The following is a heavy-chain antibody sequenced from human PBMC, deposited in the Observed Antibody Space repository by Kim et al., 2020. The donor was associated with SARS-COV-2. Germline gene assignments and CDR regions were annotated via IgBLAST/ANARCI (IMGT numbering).Heavy chain of an antibody. Sequence: GGSLRLSCEASGFTFSNYWMNWVREGPGKGVVWVSRINSDGGDTHYAYSVKGRYTISRDNAENTLHLKLNSLGVEDTAKYYCASGTFQQGFDPWGQGTLVTVSS. J-gene: IGHJ5*02. CDR1: GFTFSNYW. V-gene: IGHV3-74*01. CDR2: INSDGGDT. CDR3: ASGTFQQGFDP.